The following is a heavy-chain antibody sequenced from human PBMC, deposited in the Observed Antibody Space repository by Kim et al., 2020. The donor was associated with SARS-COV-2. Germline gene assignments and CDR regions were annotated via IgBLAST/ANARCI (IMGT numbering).Heavy chain of an antibody. Sequence: SLKSRVTISVDTSKNQFSLKLSSVTAADTAVYYCARSGGYYYDSSGNFDYWGQGTLVTVSS. D-gene: IGHD3-22*01. J-gene: IGHJ4*02. V-gene: IGHV4-4*09. CDR3: ARSGGYYYDSSGNFDY.